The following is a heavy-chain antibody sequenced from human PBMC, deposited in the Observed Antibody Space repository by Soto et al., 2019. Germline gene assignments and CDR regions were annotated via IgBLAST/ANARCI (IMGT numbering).Heavy chain of an antibody. V-gene: IGHV1-69*01. CDR3: ARGYYFYTSGSWGRCYFDY. CDR2: IIPIFSTT. CDR1: GGTFSSYG. J-gene: IGHJ4*02. D-gene: IGHD3-22*01. Sequence: QVQLVQSGAEVKKSGSSVKVSCQASGGTFSSYGISWVRQAPGQGLEWMGGIIPIFSTTKYAQKFQGRLTITADDSTSTGYMELSSPRSEDTAVYYCARGYYFYTSGSWGRCYFDYWGQGTLVTVSS.